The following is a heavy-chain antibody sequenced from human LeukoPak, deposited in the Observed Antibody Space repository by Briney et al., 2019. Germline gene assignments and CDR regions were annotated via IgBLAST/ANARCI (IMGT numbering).Heavy chain of an antibody. V-gene: IGHV5-51*01. CDR2: IYPGDSDT. D-gene: IGHD2-21*01. J-gene: IGHJ4*02. CDR1: GYSFATYW. CDR3: ARRGYCGGDCYSDY. Sequence: GESLKIPCKGSGYSFATYWIGWVRQMPGKGLEWMGIIYPGDSDTRYSPSFQGQVTISADKSTSTAFLQWSSLKASDTAMYYCARRGYCGGDCYSDYWGQGTLVTVSS.